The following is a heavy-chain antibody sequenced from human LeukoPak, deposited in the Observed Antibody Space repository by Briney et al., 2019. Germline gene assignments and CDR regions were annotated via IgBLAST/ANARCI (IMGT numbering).Heavy chain of an antibody. V-gene: IGHV1-18*01. J-gene: IGHJ3*02. D-gene: IGHD3-22*01. CDR2: ISAYNGNT. CDR3: ARDRVYGYYYDSSGYSVYAFDI. CDR1: GYTFTSYG. Sequence: GASVKVSCKASGYTFTSYGISWVRQAPGQGLEWMGWISAYNGNTNYAQKLQGRVTMTTDTSTSTAYMELSRLRSDDTAVYYCARDRVYGYYYDSSGYSVYAFDIWGQGTMVTVSS.